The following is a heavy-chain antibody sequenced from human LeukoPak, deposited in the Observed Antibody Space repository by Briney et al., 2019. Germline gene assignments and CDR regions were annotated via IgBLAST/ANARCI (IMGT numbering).Heavy chain of an antibody. CDR1: GGSISSGTYY. J-gene: IGHJ4*02. CDR2: VYSSGRT. D-gene: IGHD1-26*01. V-gene: IGHV4-61*02. Sequence: PSQTLSLTCTVSGGSISSGTYYWSWIRQPAGKGLEWIGRVYSSGRTNYNPSLKSRGTISVDTSKNQFSLELSPVTAADTAVYYCAREDVGLQYEVDWGQGTLVTVSS. CDR3: AREDVGLQYEVD.